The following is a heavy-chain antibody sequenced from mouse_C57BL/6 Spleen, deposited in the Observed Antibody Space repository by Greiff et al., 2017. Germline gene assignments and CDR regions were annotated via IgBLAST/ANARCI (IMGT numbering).Heavy chain of an antibody. CDR1: GYTFTDYN. CDR2: INPNNGGT. V-gene: IGHV1-18*01. Sequence: EVQLQQSGPELVKPGASVKIPCKASGYTFTDYNMDWVKQSHGKSLEWIGDINPNNGGTIYNQKFKGKATLTVDKSSSTAYMELRSLTSEDTAVYYCARYYYGSSYGVDYFDYWGQGTTLTVSS. J-gene: IGHJ2*01. D-gene: IGHD1-1*01. CDR3: ARYYYGSSYGVDYFDY.